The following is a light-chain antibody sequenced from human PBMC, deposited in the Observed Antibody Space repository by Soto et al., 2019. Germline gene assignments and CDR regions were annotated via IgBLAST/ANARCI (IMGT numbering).Light chain of an antibody. CDR2: RNT. V-gene: IGLV1-47*01. CDR1: SSNIGSNY. Sequence: QSVLTQPPSASGTPGQRVTISCSGSSSNIGSNYVYWYQQLPGTAPKLLIYRNTQRPSGVPDRFSVSKSGTSASLAISRLRSEDEADYYCATWDDSLSGRGVFGGGTKLTV. CDR3: ATWDDSLSGRGV. J-gene: IGLJ3*02.